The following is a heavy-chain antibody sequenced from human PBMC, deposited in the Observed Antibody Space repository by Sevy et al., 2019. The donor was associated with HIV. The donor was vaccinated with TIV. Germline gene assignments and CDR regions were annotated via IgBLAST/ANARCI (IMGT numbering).Heavy chain of an antibody. Sequence: SETLSLTCAVHDGSFSGYYWNWIRQLPGKGLEWIGEINESGITYYNPSLKSQVTISVDTSKKPFSLKLNSVTAVDSAVYFCARSPPVVVVPGAPSWFDPWGQGTLVTVSS. CDR2: INESGIT. V-gene: IGHV4-34*01. J-gene: IGHJ5*02. CDR1: DGSFSGYY. D-gene: IGHD2-2*01. CDR3: ARSPPVVVVPGAPSWFDP.